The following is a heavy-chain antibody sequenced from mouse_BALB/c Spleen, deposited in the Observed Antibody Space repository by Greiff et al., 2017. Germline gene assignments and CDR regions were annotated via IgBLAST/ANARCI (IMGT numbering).Heavy chain of an antibody. Sequence: EVQLQQSGTVLARPGASVKMSCKASGYSFTSYWMHWVKQRPGQGLEWIGAIYPGNSDTSYNQKFKGKAKLTAVTSASTAYMELSSLTNEDSAVYYCTGYYGNYVHYAMDYWGQGTSVTVSS. J-gene: IGHJ4*01. CDR3: TGYYGNYVHYAMDY. CDR2: IYPGNSDT. CDR1: GYSFTSYW. V-gene: IGHV1-5*01. D-gene: IGHD2-1*01.